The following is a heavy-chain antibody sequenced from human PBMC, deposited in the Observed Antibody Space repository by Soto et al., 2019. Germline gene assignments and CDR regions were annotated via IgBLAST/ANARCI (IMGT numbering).Heavy chain of an antibody. J-gene: IGHJ4*02. Sequence: SETLSLTCGVSGGSLSGATYSWNWIRQPPGKGLEWIGYIFPSGPTYYNPSIKSRVTISIDVSKNQFSLSLRSLTAAGTAVYYCARSRELDYWSQGTLVTVAS. V-gene: IGHV4-30-2*01. CDR2: IFPSGPT. CDR1: GGSLSGATYS. CDR3: ARSRELDY.